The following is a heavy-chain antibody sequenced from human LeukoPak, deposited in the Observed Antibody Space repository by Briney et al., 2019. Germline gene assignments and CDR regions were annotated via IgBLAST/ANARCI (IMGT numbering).Heavy chain of an antibody. CDR2: INSDGSST. V-gene: IGHV3-74*01. D-gene: IGHD4-23*01. Sequence: PGWSLRLSCAASGFTFSSYWMHWVRQAPGKGPVWVSRINSDGSSTSYADSVKGRFTISRDNAKNTLYLQMNSLRAEDTAVYYCARAAGGDYWGQGALVTVSS. CDR3: ARAAGGDY. J-gene: IGHJ4*02. CDR1: GFTFSSYW.